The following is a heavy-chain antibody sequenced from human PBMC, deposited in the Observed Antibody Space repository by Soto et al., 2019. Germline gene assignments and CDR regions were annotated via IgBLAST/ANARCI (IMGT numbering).Heavy chain of an antibody. J-gene: IGHJ4*02. V-gene: IGHV1-18*01. CDR1: GYTFTSYG. CDR2: ISAYNGNT. CDR3: ARDSPPVDY. Sequence: QVQLVQSGAEVKKPGASVKVSCKASGYTFTSYGVSWVRQAPGQGLEWMGWISAYNGNTKYAQKLQGRVTMTTDTSTNSAYMDLRSLRSDDTAVYYCARDSPPVDYWGQGTLVTVSS.